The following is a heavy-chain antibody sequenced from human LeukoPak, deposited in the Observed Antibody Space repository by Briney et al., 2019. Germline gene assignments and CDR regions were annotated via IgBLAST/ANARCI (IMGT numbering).Heavy chain of an antibody. J-gene: IGHJ6*04. CDR3: AGTNRLRSYYYYGMDV. V-gene: IGHV4-59*01. CDR1: GPSISSYC. D-gene: IGHD5-12*01. CDR2: IYYSGST. Sequence: SESLSLTCTVAGPSISSYCWGWVGQPPGKGLGWLGYIYYSGSTNYNPSLKSRVTISVDTSKNQFSLKLSSVTAADTAVYYYAGTNRLRSYYYYGMDVWGKGTTVTVSS.